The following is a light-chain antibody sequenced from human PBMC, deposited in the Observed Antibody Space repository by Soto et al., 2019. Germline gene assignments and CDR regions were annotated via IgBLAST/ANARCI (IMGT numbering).Light chain of an antibody. J-gene: IGKJ1*01. V-gene: IGKV1-39*01. CDR2: AAF. CDR1: QNILSY. Sequence: VQMTQSPSALSASVGDRVAITCRASQNILSYLNWYQQKPGNAPKLLIFAAFNLQGGVPSRFSGSGSGTDFTLTISSLQPEDFATYYCQQSFTTPRTFGLGTKADIK. CDR3: QQSFTTPRT.